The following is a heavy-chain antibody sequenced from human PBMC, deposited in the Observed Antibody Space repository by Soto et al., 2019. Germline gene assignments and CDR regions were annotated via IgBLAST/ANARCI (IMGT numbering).Heavy chain of an antibody. V-gene: IGHV1-69*01. CDR1: GVTFSSYA. J-gene: IGHJ6*01. Sequence: QVQLVQSGAEVKKPGSSVKVSCKASGVTFSSYAISWVRQAPGQGLEWMGGIIHIVGTANYAQKFQGRVTITADESTSTAYTELSSLRSEDTAVYCFVMFSRSDGMGVWGQGSPVTVSS. CDR2: IIHIVGTA. CDR3: VMFSRSDGMGV.